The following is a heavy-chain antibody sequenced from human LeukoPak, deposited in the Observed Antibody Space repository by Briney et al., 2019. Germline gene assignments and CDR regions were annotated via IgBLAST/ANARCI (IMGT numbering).Heavy chain of an antibody. CDR3: ARKGATTASYDAFDI. J-gene: IGHJ3*02. D-gene: IGHD1-26*01. CDR1: GGSISSGGYS. V-gene: IGHV4-30-2*01. CDR2: IYHSGST. Sequence: SETLSLTCAVSGGSISSGGYSWSWIRQPPGKGLEWIGYIYHSGSTYYNPSLKSRVTISVDRSKNQFSLKLSSVTAADTAVYYCARKGATTASYDAFDIWGQGTMVTVSS.